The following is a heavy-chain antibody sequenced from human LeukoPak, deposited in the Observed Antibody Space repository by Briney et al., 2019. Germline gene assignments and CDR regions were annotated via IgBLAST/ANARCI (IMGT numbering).Heavy chain of an antibody. CDR3: ARDNGVVHGVYYMDV. CDR1: GFTLNDYS. V-gene: IGHV3-30*03. J-gene: IGHJ6*03. Sequence: GRSLRLSCAASGFTLNDYSMHWVRQAPGKGLEWVAVISYDGNNKYYADSVKGRFTISRDNAKMSLFLQMNSLRAEDTAVYYCARDNGVVHGVYYMDVWGKGTTVTVS. D-gene: IGHD3-3*01. CDR2: ISYDGNNK.